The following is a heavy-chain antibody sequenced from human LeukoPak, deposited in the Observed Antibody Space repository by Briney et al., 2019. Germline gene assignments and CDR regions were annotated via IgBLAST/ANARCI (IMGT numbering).Heavy chain of an antibody. CDR2: IYYTGST. J-gene: IGHJ4*02. CDR3: ARYSSAYSYDFDS. D-gene: IGHD3-22*01. V-gene: IGHV4-39*01. CDR1: GGSVSSSNYY. Sequence: PSETLSLTCGVLGGSVSSSNYYWGRIRQPPGRGLEWIGSIYYTGSTHYNPSLKSRVTISVDSSKNQFSLRMSSVTAAHTAIYYCARYSSAYSYDFDSWGQGTLVTVSS.